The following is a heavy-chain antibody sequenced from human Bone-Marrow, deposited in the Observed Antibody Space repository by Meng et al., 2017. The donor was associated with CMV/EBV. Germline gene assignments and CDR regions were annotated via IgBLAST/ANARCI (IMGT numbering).Heavy chain of an antibody. V-gene: IGHV4-59*01. CDR1: GGSISSYY. D-gene: IGHD5-18*01. CDR3: ARGEKEPTQLWSMGFDY. Sequence: SETLSLTCTVSGGSISSYYWSWIRQPPGKGLEWIGYIYYSGSTNYNPSLKSRVTISVDTSKNQFSLKLSSVTAADTAVYYCARGEKEPTQLWSMGFDYWGQGTLVTVAS. CDR2: IYYSGST. J-gene: IGHJ4*02.